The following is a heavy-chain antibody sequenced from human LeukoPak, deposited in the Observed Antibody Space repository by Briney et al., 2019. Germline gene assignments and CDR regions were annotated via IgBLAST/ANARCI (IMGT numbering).Heavy chain of an antibody. CDR2: FDPEDGET. V-gene: IGHV1-24*01. CDR3: ATDRGIAVTTRWIDP. D-gene: IGHD4-17*01. J-gene: IGHJ5*02. CDR1: GYTLTELS. Sequence: ASVKVSCKVSGYTLTELSMHWVRQAPGKGLEWMGGFDPEDGETIYAQKFQGRVTMTEDTSTDTAYMELSSLRSEDTAVYYCATDRGIAVTTRWIDPWGQGTLVTVSS.